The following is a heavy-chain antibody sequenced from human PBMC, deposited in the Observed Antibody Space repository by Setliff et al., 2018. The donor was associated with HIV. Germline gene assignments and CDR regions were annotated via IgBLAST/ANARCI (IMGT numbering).Heavy chain of an antibody. CDR3: AGGDLYGDYAFSY. D-gene: IGHD4-17*01. V-gene: IGHV4-59*03. Sequence: ETQSLTCTVSGGSISSYYWSVFRQPPGKGLEWIGYIYYSGSSNYNPSLKSRVTISVDTSNNQFSLKLSSVTAADTAVYYCAGGDLYGDYAFSYWGQGTLVTVSS. CDR2: IYYSGSS. CDR1: GGSISSYY. J-gene: IGHJ4*02.